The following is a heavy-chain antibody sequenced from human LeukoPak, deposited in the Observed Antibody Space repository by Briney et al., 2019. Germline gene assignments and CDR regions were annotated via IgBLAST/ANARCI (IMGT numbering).Heavy chain of an antibody. CDR2: TYYRSKWYN. Sequence: SQTLSLTCAISGDSVSSTSATWNWIRQSPSRGREWLGRTYYRSKWYNEYAVSVKGRITIHPDTSKNQFSLQLNSVTPEGTAVYYCARRYCSGGSCPFDYWGQGTLVTVSS. CDR1: GDSVSSTSAT. V-gene: IGHV6-1*01. J-gene: IGHJ4*02. D-gene: IGHD2-15*01. CDR3: ARRYCSGGSCPFDY.